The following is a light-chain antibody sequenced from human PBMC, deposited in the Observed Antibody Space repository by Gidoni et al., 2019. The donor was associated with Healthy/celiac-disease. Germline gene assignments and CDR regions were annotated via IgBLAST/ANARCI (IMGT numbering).Light chain of an antibody. V-gene: IGKV1-39*01. CDR1: QSISSY. CDR3: QQSYSTPPRT. CDR2: AAS. Sequence: IQMTQSPSSLSASVGDRVTITCRASQSISSYLNLYQQKPGKAPKLLIYAASSLQSGVPSRFSGSGSGTDFTLTISSLQPEDFATYYCQQSYSTPPRTFGQGTKVEIK. J-gene: IGKJ1*01.